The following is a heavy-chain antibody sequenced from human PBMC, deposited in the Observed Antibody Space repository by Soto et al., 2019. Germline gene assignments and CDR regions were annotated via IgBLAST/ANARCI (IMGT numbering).Heavy chain of an antibody. CDR1: GYTFSNYW. V-gene: IGHV5-10-1*01. Sequence: LGESLKISCKASGYTFSNYWIIWVRQMPGKGLEWMGRIDPSDSYTNYSPSFQGHVTISLDKSIGTVFLQWGSLKASDTAMYYCARPQGGTDWLDPWGQGTLVTVSS. D-gene: IGHD1-7*01. CDR3: ARPQGGTDWLDP. J-gene: IGHJ5*02. CDR2: IDPSDSYT.